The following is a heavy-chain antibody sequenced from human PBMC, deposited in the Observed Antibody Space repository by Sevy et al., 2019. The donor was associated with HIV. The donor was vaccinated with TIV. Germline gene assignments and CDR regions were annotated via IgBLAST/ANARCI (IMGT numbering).Heavy chain of an antibody. D-gene: IGHD3-9*01. J-gene: IGHJ5*02. CDR3: AGVAAISVWFDP. CDR2: INHSGST. CDR1: GGSFSGYY. V-gene: IGHV4-34*01. Sequence: SETLSLTCAVYGGSFSGYYWSWIRQPPGKGLEWIGEINHSGSTNYNPSLKSRVTISVDTSKNQFSLKLSPVTAADTAVYYCAGVAAISVWFDPWGQGTLVTVSS.